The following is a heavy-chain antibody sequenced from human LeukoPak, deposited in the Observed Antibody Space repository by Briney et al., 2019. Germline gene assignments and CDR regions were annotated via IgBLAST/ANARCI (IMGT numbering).Heavy chain of an antibody. Sequence: GRSRRLSCAASGFTFSSYGMHWVRQAPGKWLEWVAFILVDGSNKYYTGSVKGRFTVSRDNYKNMLNLQMHRLRDEDTAVYYCAKASRYLGSGSYYRDDFDIWGQGTMVSVSS. CDR1: GFTFSSYG. D-gene: IGHD3-10*02. V-gene: IGHV3-30*18. CDR3: AKASRYLGSGSYYRDDFDI. J-gene: IGHJ3*02. CDR2: ILVDGSNK.